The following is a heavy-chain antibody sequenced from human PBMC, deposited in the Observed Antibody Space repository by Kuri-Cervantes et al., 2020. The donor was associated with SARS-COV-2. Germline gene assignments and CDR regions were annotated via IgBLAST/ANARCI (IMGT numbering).Heavy chain of an antibody. D-gene: IGHD6-19*01. J-gene: IGHJ4*02. CDR3: AKAGGWYSSFFDY. Sequence: GESLKISCAASGFTFSSYGMHWVRQAPGKGLEWVAFMRYDGSNKYYADSVKGRFTISRDNSKNTLYLQMNSLRAEDTAVYYCAKAGGWYSSFFDYWGQGTLVTVSS. CDR2: MRYDGSNK. CDR1: GFTFSSYG. V-gene: IGHV3-30*02.